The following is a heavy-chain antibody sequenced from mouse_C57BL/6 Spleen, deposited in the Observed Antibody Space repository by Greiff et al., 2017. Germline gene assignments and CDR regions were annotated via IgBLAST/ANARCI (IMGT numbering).Heavy chain of an antibody. J-gene: IGHJ2*01. CDR3: ARKYGSSRDY. D-gene: IGHD1-1*01. CDR1: GYTFTSYW. Sequence: QVQLQQSGAELANPGVSVKRSCKASGYTFTSYWMQWVKQRPGQGLDWIGYINLSGGDTKYNQKFKDKATLTADKSSSTTYMQLSSLTYEGSAVYYCARKYGSSRDYWSQGTTSTVSS. V-gene: IGHV1-7*01. CDR2: INLSGGDT.